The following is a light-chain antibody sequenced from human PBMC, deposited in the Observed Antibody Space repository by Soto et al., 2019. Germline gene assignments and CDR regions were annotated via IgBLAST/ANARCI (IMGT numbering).Light chain of an antibody. V-gene: IGLV1-47*01. J-gene: IGLJ2*01. Sequence: QSVLTQPPSASGTPGQRVTISCSGSSSDIGSNYVYWYQQLPGTAPKLLIYRNNQRPSGVPDRFSGSKPGNSASLAISGLRSEDEADYYCAAWDDSLSGPVFGGGTKLTVL. CDR2: RNN. CDR1: SSDIGSNY. CDR3: AAWDDSLSGPV.